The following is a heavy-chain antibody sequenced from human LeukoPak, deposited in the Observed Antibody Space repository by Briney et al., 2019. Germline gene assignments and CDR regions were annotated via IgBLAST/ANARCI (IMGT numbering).Heavy chain of an antibody. CDR3: ARIDSTAGGGY. J-gene: IGHJ4*02. CDR2: IDSSGST. Sequence: SETLSLTCTVSGGSIGSSSYFWGWIRQPPGKGLEWIGSIDSSGSTYYNPALKSRVTISVDTSKNHFSLRLSSVTAADTAVYYCARIDSTAGGGYWGQGTLVTVSS. CDR1: GGSIGSSSYF. D-gene: IGHD3-9*01. V-gene: IGHV4-39*07.